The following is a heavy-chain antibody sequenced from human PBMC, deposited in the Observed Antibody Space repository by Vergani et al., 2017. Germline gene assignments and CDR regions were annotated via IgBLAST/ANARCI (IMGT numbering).Heavy chain of an antibody. D-gene: IGHD3-22*01. CDR2: ISGSGGST. V-gene: IGHV3-23*01. J-gene: IGHJ4*02. CDR3: AKDYYDSSGYYHYFDY. CDR1: GFTFSSYA. Sequence: EVQLLESGGGLVQPGGSLRLSCAASGFTFSSYAMSWVRQAPGKGLEWVSAISGSGGSTYYADSVKGRFTISRDNYKNTLYLQMNSLRAEDTAVYYCAKDYYDSSGYYHYFDYWGQGTLVTVSS.